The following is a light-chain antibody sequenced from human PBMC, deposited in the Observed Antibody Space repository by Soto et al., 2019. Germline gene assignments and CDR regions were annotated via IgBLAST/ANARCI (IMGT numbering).Light chain of an antibody. CDR2: KAS. J-gene: IGKJ1*01. V-gene: IGKV1-5*03. CDR1: QTISSW. Sequence: DIQMTQSPSTLSGSVGDRVTITCRASQTISSWLAWYQQKPGKAPKLLIYKASTLKSGVPSRFSGSGSGTDFTLTISSLQPEDVASYYCQKYNSAPQTFGQGTKVEIK. CDR3: QKYNSAPQT.